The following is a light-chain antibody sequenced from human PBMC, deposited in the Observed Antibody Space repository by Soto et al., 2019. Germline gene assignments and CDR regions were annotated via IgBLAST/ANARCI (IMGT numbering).Light chain of an antibody. J-gene: IGLJ1*01. Sequence: QSVLTQPPSVSAAPGQKVTISCSGSSSNIGNNYVSWYQQLPGTAPKLLIFENNKRPSGIPDRFSASKSGTSATLAITGLQTGDAADYYCGTWDNSLSLPYVFGTGTKLPVL. CDR2: ENN. CDR3: GTWDNSLSLPYV. CDR1: SSNIGNNY. V-gene: IGLV1-51*02.